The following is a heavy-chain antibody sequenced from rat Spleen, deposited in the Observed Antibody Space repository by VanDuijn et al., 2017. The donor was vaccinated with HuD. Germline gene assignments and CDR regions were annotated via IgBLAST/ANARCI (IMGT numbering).Heavy chain of an antibody. D-gene: IGHD1-10*01. CDR3: ARHGLYNNYGWFAY. V-gene: IGHV5-31*01. CDR1: GFTFNNYW. J-gene: IGHJ3*01. CDR2: ITDTGDNA. Sequence: EVQLVESGGGLVQPGRSLKLSCAASGFTFNNYWMTWIRQAPGKGLEWVASITDTGDNAYYPDSVKGRFTISRDNAKSSLYLKMDSLRSEDTASYYCARHGLYNNYGWFAYWGQGTLVTVSS.